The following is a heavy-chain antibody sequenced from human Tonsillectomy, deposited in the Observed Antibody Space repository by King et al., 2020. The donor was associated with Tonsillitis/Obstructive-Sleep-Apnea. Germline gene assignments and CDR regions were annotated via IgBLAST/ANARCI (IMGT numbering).Heavy chain of an antibody. J-gene: IGHJ3*02. CDR3: AREYDCWSGYPHGAFDI. D-gene: IGHD3-3*01. V-gene: IGHV4-59*01. Sequence: QLQESGPGLVKPSETLSLTCTVSGGSISSYYWSWIRQPPGKGLEWIGYISHSGSTKYNLSLKSRVTISVDTSKNRFSLRLSSVTAAETAVYYCAREYDCWSGYPHGAFDIWGQGTMVTVSS. CDR2: ISHSGST. CDR1: GGSISSYY.